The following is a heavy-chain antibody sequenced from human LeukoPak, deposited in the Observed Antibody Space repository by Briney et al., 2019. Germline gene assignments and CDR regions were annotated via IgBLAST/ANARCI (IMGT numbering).Heavy chain of an antibody. Sequence: GGSLRLSCAASGFTFSSYAMSWVRQAPGKGLEWVSAISGSGGSTYRADSVKGRFTISRDNSKNTLYLQMNSLRAEDTALYYCARRFCSSTSCYAGLDQWGQGTLVTVSS. J-gene: IGHJ4*02. V-gene: IGHV3-23*01. CDR2: ISGSGGST. CDR1: GFTFSSYA. CDR3: ARRFCSSTSCYAGLDQ. D-gene: IGHD2-2*01.